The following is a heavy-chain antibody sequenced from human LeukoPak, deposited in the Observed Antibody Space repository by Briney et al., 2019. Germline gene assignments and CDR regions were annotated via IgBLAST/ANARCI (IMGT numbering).Heavy chain of an antibody. CDR1: GFTFNTYA. V-gene: IGHV3-23*01. J-gene: IGHJ4*02. Sequence: GGSLRLSCEASGFTFNTYAIHWVRQAPGKGLEWVSGICGSGGCTYYADSVKGRFTISRDNSKNTVYLQMNSLTADDTAVYYCAKTTVGYSSGRYPGWPADCWGQGTLVTVSP. CDR2: ICGSGGCT. D-gene: IGHD6-19*01. CDR3: AKTTVGYSSGRYPGWPADC.